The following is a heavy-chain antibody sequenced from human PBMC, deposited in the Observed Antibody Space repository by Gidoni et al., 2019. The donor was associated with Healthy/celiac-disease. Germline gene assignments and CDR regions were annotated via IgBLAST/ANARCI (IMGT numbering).Heavy chain of an antibody. CDR3: AKPGFGDDYGDYSLDY. J-gene: IGHJ4*02. CDR1: GFTFSSYA. V-gene: IGHV3-23*01. CDR2: ISGRGGST. Sequence: EVQLLEAGGGLVQPGGSLRLSCAASGFTFSSYAMSWVRQAPGKGLELVSAISGRGGSTYYADSVKGRFTISRDNSKNTLYLQMNSLRAEDTAVYYCAKPGFGDDYGDYSLDYWGQGTLVTVSS. D-gene: IGHD4-17*01.